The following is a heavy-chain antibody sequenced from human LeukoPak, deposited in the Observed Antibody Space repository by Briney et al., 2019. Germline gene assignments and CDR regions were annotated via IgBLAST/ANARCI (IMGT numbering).Heavy chain of an antibody. V-gene: IGHV4-34*01. J-gene: IGHJ4*02. CDR2: INHSGST. CDR3: ARAPEGNWNEVAGSLDY. CDR1: GGSFSGYY. Sequence: SETLSLTCAVYGGSFSGYYWSWIRQPPGKGPEWIGEINHSGSTNYNPSLKSRVTISVDTSKNQFSLKLSSVTAADTAVYYCARAPEGNWNEVAGSLDYWGQGTLVTVSS. D-gene: IGHD1-1*01.